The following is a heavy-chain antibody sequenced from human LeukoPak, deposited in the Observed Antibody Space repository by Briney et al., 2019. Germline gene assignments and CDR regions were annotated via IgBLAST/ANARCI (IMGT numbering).Heavy chain of an antibody. Sequence: SETLSLTCTVSGGSISSVDYYWSWIRQPPGKGLEWIGYIYYSGSTYYDPSLKSRVMLSVDASKNQFSLKLSSVTAADTAVYYCARLGIDYDILTGYIPDAFDIWGQGTMVTVSS. J-gene: IGHJ3*02. CDR1: GGSISSVDYY. D-gene: IGHD3-9*01. CDR3: ARLGIDYDILTGYIPDAFDI. V-gene: IGHV4-30-4*01. CDR2: IYYSGST.